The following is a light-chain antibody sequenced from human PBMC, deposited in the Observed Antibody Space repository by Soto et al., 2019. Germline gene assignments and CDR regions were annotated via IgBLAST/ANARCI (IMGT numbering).Light chain of an antibody. Sequence: QSVLTQPASVSGSPGHSSTISCTGTSGDIGGYNYVSWYQQHPGKAPKLLISDVTNRPSGVSNRFSGAESGNTASLTISGLQAEDEADYYCSSYTTNITPVVFGGGTKRTVL. J-gene: IGLJ2*01. CDR1: SGDIGGYNY. CDR2: DVT. CDR3: SSYTTNITPVV. V-gene: IGLV2-14*03.